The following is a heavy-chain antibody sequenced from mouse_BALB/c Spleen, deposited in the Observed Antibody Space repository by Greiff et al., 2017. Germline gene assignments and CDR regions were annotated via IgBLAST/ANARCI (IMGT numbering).Heavy chain of an antibody. CDR3: TIYYGYDAPFGY. CDR2: IYPGNSDT. V-gene: IGHV1-5*01. CDR1: GYSFTSYW. Sequence: VQLKQSGTVLARPGASVKMSCKASGYSFTSYWMHWVKQRPGQGLEWIGAIYPGNSDTSYNQKFKGKAKLTAVTSASTAYMELSSLTNEDSAVYYCTIYYGYDAPFGYWGQGTTLTVSS. D-gene: IGHD2-2*01. J-gene: IGHJ2*01.